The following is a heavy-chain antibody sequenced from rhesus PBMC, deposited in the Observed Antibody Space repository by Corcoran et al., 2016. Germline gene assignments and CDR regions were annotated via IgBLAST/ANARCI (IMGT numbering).Heavy chain of an antibody. CDR2: MYGGGGSA. CDR1: GASISNNY. V-gene: IGHV4S6*01. J-gene: IGHJ4*01. Sequence: QVQLQESGPGLGKPSETLPLTRAVSGASISNNYWTWHRQPPGKGLEWIGYMYGGGGSASYNPSLKSRVTISKDTSKNQFSLKLSSVTAADTAVYYCARGGTLFDYWGQGVMVTVSS. CDR3: ARGGTLFDY.